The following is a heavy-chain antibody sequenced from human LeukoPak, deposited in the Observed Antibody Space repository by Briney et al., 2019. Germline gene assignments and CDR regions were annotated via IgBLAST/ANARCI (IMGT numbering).Heavy chain of an antibody. CDR1: GFTLSSHG. D-gene: IGHD1-26*01. J-gene: IGHJ4*02. CDR3: ARDLSFGSLDF. CDR2: IWYDGTRE. V-gene: IGHV3-33*01. Sequence: PGGSLRLSCVASGFTLSSHGMHWVRQARGMGLEWVALIWYDGTRENYADSVKGRFTISRDLSKYTLSLQMNSLRVDDTAVFYCARDLSFGSLDFRGQGTLVTVSS.